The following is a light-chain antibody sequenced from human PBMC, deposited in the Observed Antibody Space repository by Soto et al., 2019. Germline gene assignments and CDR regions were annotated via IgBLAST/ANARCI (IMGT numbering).Light chain of an antibody. CDR1: RGINSY. CDR3: QQLNSYPQT. V-gene: IGKV1-9*01. CDR2: SAS. Sequence: IQLTQSPSSLSASVGDRVTITCQASRGINSYLAWYQQKPGKAPKLLVYSASTLQSGVPSRFSGSGSGPDFTLTISSLQPEDSATYFCQQLNSYPQTFGQGTRLEIK. J-gene: IGKJ5*01.